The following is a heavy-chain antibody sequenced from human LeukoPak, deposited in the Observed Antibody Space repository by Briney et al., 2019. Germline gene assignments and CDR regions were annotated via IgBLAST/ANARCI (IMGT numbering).Heavy chain of an antibody. J-gene: IGHJ6*02. CDR1: GFTFSRHG. V-gene: IGHV3-48*03. Sequence: PGSSLRLSCAASGFTFSRHGMHWVRQAPGKGLEWVSYISSSGSTIYYADSVKGRFTISRDNAKNSLYLQMNSLRAEDTAVYYCARQGGWYYYYGMDVWGQGTTVTVSS. CDR2: ISSSGSTI. D-gene: IGHD6-19*01. CDR3: ARQGGWYYYYGMDV.